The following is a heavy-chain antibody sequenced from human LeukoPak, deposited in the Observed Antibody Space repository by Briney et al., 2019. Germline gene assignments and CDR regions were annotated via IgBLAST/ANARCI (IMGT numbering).Heavy chain of an antibody. J-gene: IGHJ4*02. Sequence: PGGSLRLSCTVSGFPVRTNSLSWVRQAPGKGLAWVSFIYRDNTHYPDSVKGRFTISRDNSKNTLYLQMNSPRAEDTAVDYCARRAGAYSHPYDYWGQGTLVTVSS. V-gene: IGHV3-53*01. CDR2: IYRDNT. CDR3: ARRAGAYSHPYDY. CDR1: GFPVRTNS. D-gene: IGHD4/OR15-4a*01.